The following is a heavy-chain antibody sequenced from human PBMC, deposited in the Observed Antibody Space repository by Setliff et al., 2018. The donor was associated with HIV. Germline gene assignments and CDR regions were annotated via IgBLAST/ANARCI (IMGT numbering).Heavy chain of an antibody. D-gene: IGHD6-19*01. Sequence: SETLSLTCSVSGGSVSSNNYYWGWIRQPPGKGLEWIGSIYFSGSTYYNPSLKSRVTISVDTSKDQFYLRLTSVTAADTAVYYCATGITVAPDYWGQGTLVTVSS. J-gene: IGHJ4*02. CDR1: GGSVSSNNYY. V-gene: IGHV4-39*01. CDR2: IYFSGST. CDR3: ATGITVAPDY.